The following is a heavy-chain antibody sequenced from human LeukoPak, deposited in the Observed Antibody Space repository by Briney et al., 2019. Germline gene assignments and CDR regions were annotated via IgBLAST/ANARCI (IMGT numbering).Heavy chain of an antibody. CDR3: AKDSEKYGDYGSVFDY. CDR2: ISYDGSNK. CDR1: GFTFSSYG. V-gene: IGHV3-30*18. J-gene: IGHJ4*02. Sequence: GRSLRLSCAASGFTFSSYGMHWVRQAPGKGLEGVAVISYDGSNKYYADSVKGRFTISRDNSKNTLYLQMDSLRAEDTAVYYCAKDSEKYGDYGSVFDYWGQGTLVTVSS. D-gene: IGHD4-17*01.